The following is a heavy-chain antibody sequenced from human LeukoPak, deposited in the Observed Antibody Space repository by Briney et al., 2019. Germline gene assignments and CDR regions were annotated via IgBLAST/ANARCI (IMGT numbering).Heavy chain of an antibody. CDR2: ISSTSSYI. CDR1: GFTFSSYN. CDR3: ARDDFIAAAGHDY. D-gene: IGHD6-13*01. V-gene: IGHV3-21*01. J-gene: IGHJ4*02. Sequence: GGSLRLSCAASGFTFSSYNMNWVRQAPGKGLEWVSSISSTSSYIYYADSVKGRFTISRDNAKNSLYLRMNSLRAGDTAVYYCARDDFIAAAGHDYWGQGTLVTVSS.